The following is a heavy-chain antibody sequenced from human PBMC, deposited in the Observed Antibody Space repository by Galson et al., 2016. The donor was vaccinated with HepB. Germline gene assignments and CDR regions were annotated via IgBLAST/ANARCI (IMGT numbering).Heavy chain of an antibody. CDR2: VNPVNGDT. J-gene: IGHJ4*02. D-gene: IGHD3-10*01. CDR1: GYTFTSYA. Sequence: SVKVSCKASGYTFTSYAIHWVRQAPGQRLEWMGWVNPVNGDTNYSPKFQGRLTMTSDTSANTAYLDLSSLGSEDTSMYYCARQPTSTSVNYYQLDHWGQGTLVSVSS. CDR3: ARQPTSTSVNYYQLDH. V-gene: IGHV1-3*01.